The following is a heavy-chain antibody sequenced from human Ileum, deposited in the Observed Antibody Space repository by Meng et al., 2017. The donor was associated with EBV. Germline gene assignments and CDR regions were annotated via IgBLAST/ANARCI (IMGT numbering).Heavy chain of an antibody. CDR3: ARERGGGDRGIQ. D-gene: IGHD2-21*02. Sequence: QRHVQESGPGLVKPSETLSLTGSVSNGSVSSYGYYWTWIRQPPGKGLEWIGYMSYTGSTNYKSTLKSRVTISVDKSKNQFSLKLSSVTAADTAVYYCARERGGGDRGIQWGQGTLVTVSS. CDR1: NGSVSSYGYY. CDR2: MSYTGST. J-gene: IGHJ4*02. V-gene: IGHV4-61*08.